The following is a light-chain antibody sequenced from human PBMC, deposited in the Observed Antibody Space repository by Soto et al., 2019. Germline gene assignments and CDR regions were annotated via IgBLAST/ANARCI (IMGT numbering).Light chain of an antibody. CDR1: QSVSSN. V-gene: IGKV3D-15*01. CDR3: QQYNNWPPGT. CDR2: GAS. Sequence: EIVMTQSPATLSVTQGERATLSCRASQSVSSNLAWYQQKPGQAPRLLIYGASTRATGIPARFSGSGSGTEFTLTISSRQSEDFAVYYCQQYNNWPPGTFGQGTRLEIK. J-gene: IGKJ5*01.